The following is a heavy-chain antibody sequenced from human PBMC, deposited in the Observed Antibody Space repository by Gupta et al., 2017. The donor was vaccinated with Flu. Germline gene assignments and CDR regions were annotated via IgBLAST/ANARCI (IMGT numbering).Heavy chain of an antibody. CDR3: AKTGTTGYFYMDV. D-gene: IGHD1-7*01. CDR1: SFVVGSYD. Sequence: QGQLVDPGGGVVQPGSSLGLSCAASSFVVGSYDMNWVRQAPGKGLEWVAMISYDGGKTSYVDSVKGRFTVSRDNSRDTLYLQMNSLTDDDTAVYYCAKTGTTGYFYMDVWGNGTTVIVSS. CDR2: ISYDGGKT. J-gene: IGHJ6*03. V-gene: IGHV3-30*18.